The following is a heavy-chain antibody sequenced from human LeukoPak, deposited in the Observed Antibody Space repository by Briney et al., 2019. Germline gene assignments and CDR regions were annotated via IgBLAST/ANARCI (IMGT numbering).Heavy chain of an antibody. J-gene: IGHJ4*02. CDR3: ARVAAEYSSSSPLDY. Sequence: ASVKVSCKVSGYTLTELSMHWVRQAPGKGLEWMGGFDPEDGETIYAQKFQGRVTMTEDTSTDTAYMELSSLRSEDTAVYYCARVAAEYSSSSPLDYWGQGTLVTVSS. CDR2: FDPEDGET. V-gene: IGHV1-24*01. CDR1: GYTLTELS. D-gene: IGHD6-6*01.